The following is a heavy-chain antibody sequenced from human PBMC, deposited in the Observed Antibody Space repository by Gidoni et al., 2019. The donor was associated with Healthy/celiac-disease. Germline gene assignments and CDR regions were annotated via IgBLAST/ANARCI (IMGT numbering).Heavy chain of an antibody. CDR3: ARERITIFGVVNNHDAFDI. Sequence: QVQLVQSGAEVKKPGASVKVSCKAFGYTFTGYYMHWVRQAPGQGLEWMGWINPNSGGTNYAQKFQGRVTMTRDTSISTAYMELSRLRSDDTAVYYCARERITIFGVVNNHDAFDIWGQGTMVTVSS. V-gene: IGHV1-2*02. CDR2: INPNSGGT. CDR1: GYTFTGYY. D-gene: IGHD3-3*01. J-gene: IGHJ3*02.